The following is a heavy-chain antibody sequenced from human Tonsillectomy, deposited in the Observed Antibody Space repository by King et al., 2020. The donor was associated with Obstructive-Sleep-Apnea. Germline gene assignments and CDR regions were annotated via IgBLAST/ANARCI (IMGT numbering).Heavy chain of an antibody. Sequence: QLQESGPGLVKPSETLSLTCTVSGGSISSSSYYWGWIRQPPGKGLEWIGSIYYSGSTYYNPSLKSRVTISVDTSKNQFSLKLSSVTAADTAGYYCARRPQIVVVTAIGEPFDYWGQGTLVTVSS. V-gene: IGHV4-39*01. CDR1: GGSISSSSYY. D-gene: IGHD2-21*02. J-gene: IGHJ4*02. CDR2: IYYSGST. CDR3: ARRPQIVVVTAIGEPFDY.